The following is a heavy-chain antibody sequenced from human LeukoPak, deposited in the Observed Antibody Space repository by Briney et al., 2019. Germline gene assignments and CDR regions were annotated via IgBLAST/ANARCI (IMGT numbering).Heavy chain of an antibody. J-gene: IGHJ4*02. Sequence: GGSLRLSCTASGFTFSSYAMSWVRQAPGKGLEWVSAISGSGGSTYYADSVKGRFTISRDNSKNTLYLQMNSLRAEDTAVYYCAKDSPPLGIAVAGTFDYWGQGTLVTVSS. D-gene: IGHD6-19*01. CDR1: GFTFSSYA. CDR2: ISGSGGST. V-gene: IGHV3-23*01. CDR3: AKDSPPLGIAVAGTFDY.